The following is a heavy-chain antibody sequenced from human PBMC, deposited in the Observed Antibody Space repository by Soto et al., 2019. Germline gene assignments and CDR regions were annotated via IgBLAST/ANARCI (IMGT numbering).Heavy chain of an antibody. CDR3: ARDRVISYGRGWYDAFDI. CDR1: GYTFTGYY. V-gene: IGHV1-2*04. D-gene: IGHD6-19*01. Sequence: ASVKVSCKASGYTFTGYYMHWVRQAPGQGLEWMGWINPNSGGTDYAQKFQGWVTMTRDTSICTAYMELSRLKSDDTAVYYCARDRVISYGRGWYDAFDIWGQGTMVTVAS. CDR2: INPNSGGT. J-gene: IGHJ3*02.